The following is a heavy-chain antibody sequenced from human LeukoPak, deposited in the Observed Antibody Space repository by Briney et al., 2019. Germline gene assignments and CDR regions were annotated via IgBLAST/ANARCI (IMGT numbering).Heavy chain of an antibody. D-gene: IGHD3-3*01. CDR1: GGSVSSSRYY. V-gene: IGHV4-39*02. CDR3: ARERPLRFLEWLSYYMDV. CDR2: IYYTGST. J-gene: IGHJ6*03. Sequence: SETLSLTCPVSGGSVSSSRYYWGWIRQPPGKGLEWIGSIYYTGSTYYKPSLKSRVTISVDASKNQISLKLSSVTAADTAVYYCARERPLRFLEWLSYYMDVWGKGTTVTVSS.